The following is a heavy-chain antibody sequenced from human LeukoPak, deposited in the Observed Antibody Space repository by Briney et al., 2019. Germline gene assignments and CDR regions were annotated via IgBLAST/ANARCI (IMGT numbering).Heavy chain of an antibody. Sequence: GGSLRLSCPASGFDFGAYEMNWVRQAPGKGLEWVAYFAGSDTTKYYADSVRGRFTISRDNAKKSLYLQMNSLRAEDTALYYCPTLGYLLHFWAQGTLVTVSS. CDR2: FAGSDTTK. CDR3: PTLGYLLHF. D-gene: IGHD3-16*02. V-gene: IGHV3-48*03. CDR1: GFDFGAYE. J-gene: IGHJ4*02.